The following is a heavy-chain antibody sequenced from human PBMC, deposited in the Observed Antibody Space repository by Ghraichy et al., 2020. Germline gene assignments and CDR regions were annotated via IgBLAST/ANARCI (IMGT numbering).Heavy chain of an antibody. V-gene: IGHV4-34*01. J-gene: IGHJ4*02. CDR2: INHSGST. CDR1: GGSFSGYY. CDR3: ARRRYSSSRRFDY. Sequence: SQTLSLTCAVYGGSFSGYYWSWIRQPPGKGLEWIGEINHSGSTNYNPSLKSRVTISVDTSKNQFFLKLRSGTAADTAVYYCARRRYSSSRRFDYWGQGTLDTVSS. D-gene: IGHD6-13*01.